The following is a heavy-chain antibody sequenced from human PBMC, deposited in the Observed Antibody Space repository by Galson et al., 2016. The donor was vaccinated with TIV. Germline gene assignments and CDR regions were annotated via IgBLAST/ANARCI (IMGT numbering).Heavy chain of an antibody. Sequence: SVKVSCKASGDTFNSYGIAWVRQAPGQGLEWMGGIIPMIGTPKYAQKFQGRVTITADKSTSTAYMELSSLRSEDTARYYCARVVLAYSNYDGYYHGMDVWGQ. D-gene: IGHD4-11*01. CDR3: ARVVLAYSNYDGYYHGMDV. CDR2: IIPMIGTP. CDR1: GDTFNSYG. V-gene: IGHV1-69*06. J-gene: IGHJ6*02.